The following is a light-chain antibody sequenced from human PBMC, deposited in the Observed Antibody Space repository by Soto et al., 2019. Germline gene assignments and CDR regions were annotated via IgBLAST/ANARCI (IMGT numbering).Light chain of an antibody. Sequence: EIVMTQSPATLSVSLGERATLSCRASQSVNSKLAWYQQKPGQAPRLLISGASARVTGVPDRFSGSWSGTAFTLTISSLQSEDSAVYSCQQYDNWPPFTFGPGTRVDIK. CDR2: GAS. CDR1: QSVNSK. J-gene: IGKJ3*01. CDR3: QQYDNWPPFT. V-gene: IGKV3-15*01.